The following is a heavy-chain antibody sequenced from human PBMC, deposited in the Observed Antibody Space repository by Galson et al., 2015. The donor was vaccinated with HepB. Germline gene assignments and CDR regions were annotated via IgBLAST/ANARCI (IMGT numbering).Heavy chain of an antibody. CDR1: GYTLTKYA. CDR3: ARGWILVPPAAHVGGLWNNY. J-gene: IGHJ4*02. V-gene: IGHV7-4-1*02. D-gene: IGHD2-2*01. CDR2: INTVTGSP. Sequence: SVKVSCKASGYTLTKYAVNWVRQAPGQGLEWMGWINTVTGSPTYAQAFSGRFVFSLDTSVNTAYLHVSGLKAEDTAVYFCARGWILVPPAAHVGGLWNNYWGQGALVTVSS.